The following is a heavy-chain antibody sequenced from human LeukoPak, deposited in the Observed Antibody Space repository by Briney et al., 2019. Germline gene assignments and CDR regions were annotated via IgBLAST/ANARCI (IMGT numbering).Heavy chain of an antibody. Sequence: SGTLSLTCTVSGGSISSGDYYWSWIRQPPGKGLEWIGYIYYSGSTYYNPSLRSRVTISVDTSKNQFSLKLSSVTAADTAVYYCARGHEYDILTGYLPYYFDYWGQGTLVTVSS. CDR1: GGSISSGDYY. CDR3: ARGHEYDILTGYLPYYFDY. D-gene: IGHD3-9*01. J-gene: IGHJ4*02. V-gene: IGHV4-30-4*01. CDR2: IYYSGST.